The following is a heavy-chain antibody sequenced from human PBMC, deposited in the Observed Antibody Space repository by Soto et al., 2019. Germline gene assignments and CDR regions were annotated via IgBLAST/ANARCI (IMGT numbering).Heavy chain of an antibody. CDR2: IYNSGV. CDR1: GGSTRSRTYS. Sequence: RSGTPALTRTVCGGSTRSRTYSWGWIRQPPGKGLEWIGSIYNSGVEYNPSLKRRVTISVDTSKTQFSLRLTSVTAADTALYYCARHPTGFPNWIDPWGQGIMVTVSS. CDR3: ARHPTGFPNWIDP. J-gene: IGHJ5*02. V-gene: IGHV4-39*01. D-gene: IGHD2-15*01.